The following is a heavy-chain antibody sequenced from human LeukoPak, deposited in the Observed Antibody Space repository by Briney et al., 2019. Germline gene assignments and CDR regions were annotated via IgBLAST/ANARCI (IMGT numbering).Heavy chain of an antibody. CDR1: GGSISSYY. CDR3: ARDDGRSGWY. J-gene: IGHJ4*02. Sequence: SEALSLTCTVSGGSISSYYWSWIRQPAGKGLEWIGRIYISGSTNYNPSLKSRVTMPLDTSKNEFSLKLGSVTAADTAVYYCARDDGRSGWYWGQGTLVTVSS. CDR2: IYISGST. D-gene: IGHD6-19*01. V-gene: IGHV4-4*07.